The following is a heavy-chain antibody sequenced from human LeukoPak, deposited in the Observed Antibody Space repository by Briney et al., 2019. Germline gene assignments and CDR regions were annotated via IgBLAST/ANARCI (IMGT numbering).Heavy chain of an antibody. D-gene: IGHD2-2*01. CDR2: IYYSGST. CDR1: GGSFSGYY. V-gene: IGHV4-59*01. J-gene: IGHJ6*02. CDR3: ARVPAAPYGMDV. Sequence: SETLSLTCAVYGGSFSGYYWSWIRQPPGKGLEWIGYIYYSGSTNYNPSLKSRVTISVDTSKNQFSLKLSSVTAADTAVYYCARVPAAPYGMDVWGQGTTVTVSS.